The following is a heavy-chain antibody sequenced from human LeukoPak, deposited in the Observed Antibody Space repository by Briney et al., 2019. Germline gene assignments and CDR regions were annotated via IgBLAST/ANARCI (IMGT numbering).Heavy chain of an antibody. V-gene: IGHV3-30-3*01. CDR3: ARGAHIVVVPAATGADYFDS. J-gene: IGHJ4*02. CDR2: ISYGGSNK. D-gene: IGHD2-2*01. Sequence: GGSLRLSCAASGFTFSSYAIHWVRQAPGKGLEWVAVISYGGSNKYYADSVKGRFTISRDNSMNTLYLQMNSLRAEDTAVYYCARGAHIVVVPAATGADYFDSWGQGTLVTVSS. CDR1: GFTFSSYA.